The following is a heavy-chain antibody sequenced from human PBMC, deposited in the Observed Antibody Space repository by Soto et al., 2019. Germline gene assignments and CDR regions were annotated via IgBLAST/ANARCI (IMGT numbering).Heavy chain of an antibody. D-gene: IGHD3-10*01. CDR1: GFTFSSYA. CDR2: ISYDGSNK. Sequence: GGSLRLSCAASGFTFSSYAMHWVRQAPGKGLEWVAVISYDGSNKYYADSVKGRFTISRDNSKNTLYLQMNSLRAEDTAVYYCARDKGNYYGSGSYTAGMDVWGQGTTVTVSS. V-gene: IGHV3-30*04. J-gene: IGHJ6*02. CDR3: ARDKGNYYGSGSYTAGMDV.